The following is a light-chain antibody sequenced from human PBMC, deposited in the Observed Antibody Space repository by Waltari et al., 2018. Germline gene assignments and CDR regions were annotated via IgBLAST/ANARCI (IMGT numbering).Light chain of an antibody. V-gene: IGLV2-14*03. Sequence: QSALTQPASVSGSPGQSITISCTGTSSDIGSYNYVSWYQQHPGKAPKLIIFEVTNRPSGVSSRFSGSKSGNTASLIISGLQGEDEADYYCSSYMDTTALELFGGGTSLTVL. CDR1: SSDIGSYNY. CDR3: SSYMDTTALEL. J-gene: IGLJ2*01. CDR2: EVT.